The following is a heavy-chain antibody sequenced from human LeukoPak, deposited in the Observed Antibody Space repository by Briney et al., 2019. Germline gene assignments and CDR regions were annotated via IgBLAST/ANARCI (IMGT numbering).Heavy chain of an antibody. D-gene: IGHD4-23*01. CDR1: GGSISSGGYS. CDR3: ARGGYGGNSVGQGGWFDP. V-gene: IGHV4-30-2*01. Sequence: SGTLSLTCAVSGGSISSGGYSWSWIGQPPGKGLEWSVYIYHSGITYYNPSLKSRVTISVDRSKNQFSLKLSSVTAADTAVYYCARGGYGGNSVGQGGWFDPWGQGTLVTVSS. CDR2: IYHSGIT. J-gene: IGHJ5*02.